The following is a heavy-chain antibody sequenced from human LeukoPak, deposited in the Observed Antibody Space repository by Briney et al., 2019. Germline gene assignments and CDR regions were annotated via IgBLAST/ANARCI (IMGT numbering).Heavy chain of an antibody. CDR3: ARDCSGGSCYDAFDI. V-gene: IGHV3-21*01. CDR1: GFTFSSYS. CDR2: ISSSSSYI. J-gene: IGHJ3*02. D-gene: IGHD2-15*01. Sequence: GGSLRLSCAASGFTFSSYSMNWVRQAPGKGLEWASSISSSSSYIYYADSVKGRFTISRDNAKNSLYLQMNSLRAEDTAVYYCARDCSGGSCYDAFDIWGQGTMVTVSS.